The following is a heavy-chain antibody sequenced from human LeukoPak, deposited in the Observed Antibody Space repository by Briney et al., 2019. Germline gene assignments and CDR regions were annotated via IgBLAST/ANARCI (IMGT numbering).Heavy chain of an antibody. D-gene: IGHD6-19*01. CDR1: GFTFSSYA. J-gene: IGHJ6*02. V-gene: IGHV3-23*01. Sequence: PGGSLRLSCAASGFTFSSYAMSWVRQAPGKGLEWVSAISGSGGSTYYADSVKGRFTISRDNSENTLYLQMNSLRAEDTAVYYCAKDQIAVAGTGYYYGMDVWGQGTTVTVSS. CDR3: AKDQIAVAGTGYYYGMDV. CDR2: ISGSGGST.